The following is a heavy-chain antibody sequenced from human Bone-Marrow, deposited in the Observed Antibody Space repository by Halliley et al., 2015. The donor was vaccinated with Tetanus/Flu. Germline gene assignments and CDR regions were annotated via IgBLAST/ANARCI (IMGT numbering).Heavy chain of an antibody. D-gene: IGHD2-15*01. Sequence: TLSLTCTVSGGSVTTGGYYWSWIRQYPGKGLEWIGYIYYSGSTHYNPSLKSRVTMSVDTSKDQFSLNLNSVTAADTAVYYCARGGVVVVAAIPWFEPWGQGTLVTVSS. V-gene: IGHV4-31*03. J-gene: IGHJ5*02. CDR2: IYYSGST. CDR3: ARGGVVVVAAIPWFEP. CDR1: GGSVTTGGYY.